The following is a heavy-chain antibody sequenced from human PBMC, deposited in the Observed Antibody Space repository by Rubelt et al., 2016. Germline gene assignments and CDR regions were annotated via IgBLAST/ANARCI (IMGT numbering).Heavy chain of an antibody. D-gene: IGHD5-18*01. CDR2: INPNSGGT. J-gene: IGHJ6*02. V-gene: IGHV1-2*04. Sequence: QVQLVQSGAEVKKPGSSVKVSCKASGGTFSSYAISWVRQAPGQGLEWMGWINPNSGGTNYAQKFQGWVTMTRDTSISTAYMELSRLRSDDTAVYYCARGKGGYSYGLGYYGMDVWGQGTTVTVSS. CDR1: GGTFSSYA. CDR3: ARGKGGYSYGLGYYGMDV.